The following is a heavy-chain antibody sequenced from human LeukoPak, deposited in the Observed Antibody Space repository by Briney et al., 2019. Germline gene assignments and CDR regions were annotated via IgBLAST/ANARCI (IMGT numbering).Heavy chain of an antibody. J-gene: IGHJ4*02. D-gene: IGHD3-10*01. CDR1: GGSISSYY. Sequence: SGTLSLTCTVSGGSISSYYWSWIRQPPGKGREWIGYIYYSGSTNYKPSPRSRVNISVDTPKNTISLKLPAVTPPDTAVYYSGSTNYNPSLRSRVTISVDTAKNQFSLKLSSVTAADTAVYYCARGSVAGTRGLSEFDYWGQGTLVTVSS. V-gene: IGHV4-59*01. CDR2: IYYSGST. CDR3: GSTNYNPSLRSRVTISVDTAKNQFSLKLSSVTAADTAVYYCARGSVAGTRGLSEFDY.